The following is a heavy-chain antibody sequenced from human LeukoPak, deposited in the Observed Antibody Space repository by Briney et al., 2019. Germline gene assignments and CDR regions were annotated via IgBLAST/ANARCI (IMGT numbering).Heavy chain of an antibody. CDR1: GGSISSYY. CDR3: ARQGDGEDAFDI. V-gene: IGHV4-4*09. D-gene: IGHD5-24*01. Sequence: SETLSLTCTVSGGSISSYYWSWIRQPPGKGLEWSGYIYTSGSTNYNPSLKSRVTISVDTSKNQFSLKLSSVTAADTAVYYCARQGDGEDAFDIWGQGTMVTVSS. CDR2: IYTSGST. J-gene: IGHJ3*02.